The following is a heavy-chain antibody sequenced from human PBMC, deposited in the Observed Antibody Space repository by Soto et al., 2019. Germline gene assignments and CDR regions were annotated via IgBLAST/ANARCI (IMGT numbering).Heavy chain of an antibody. Sequence: ITLKDSGPTLVKPTQTLTLSCTVSVFSLSTRAVCVGWFRQPPGKALKWLVLIYWNDEKRYSPSLKNRLTITKDTSKNHVVLTMTNMDPVDTATYYCAHRHELGSFDIWGQGTKVTVSS. J-gene: IGHJ3*02. CDR2: IYWNDEK. CDR1: VFSLSTRAVC. V-gene: IGHV2-5*01. CDR3: AHRHELGSFDI. D-gene: IGHD1-26*01.